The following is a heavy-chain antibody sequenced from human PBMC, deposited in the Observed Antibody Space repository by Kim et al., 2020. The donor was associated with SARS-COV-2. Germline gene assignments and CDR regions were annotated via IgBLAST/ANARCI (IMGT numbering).Heavy chain of an antibody. CDR3: ARDSSSYYDFWSGYYTGPRSNWFDP. J-gene: IGHJ5*02. Sequence: GGSLRLSCAASGFTFSSYAMHWVRQAPGKGLEWVAVISYDGSNKYYADSVKGRFTISRDNSKNTLYLQMNSLRAEDTAVYYCARDSSSYYDFWSGYYTGPRSNWFDPWGQGTLVTVSS. CDR2: ISYDGSNK. V-gene: IGHV3-30-3*01. CDR1: GFTFSSYA. D-gene: IGHD3-3*01.